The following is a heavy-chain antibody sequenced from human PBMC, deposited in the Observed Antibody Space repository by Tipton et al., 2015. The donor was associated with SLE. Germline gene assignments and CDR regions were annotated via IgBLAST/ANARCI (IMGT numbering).Heavy chain of an antibody. V-gene: IGHV3-48*03. D-gene: IGHD3-10*01. CDR2: IRGSGSTI. CDR3: ARTKGSFSFDY. Sequence: SLRLSCAASGFTFSTYEMHWVRQAPGKGLEWVSYIRGSGSTIYYADSVRGRFTISRDNSKNTLYLQMNSLRAEDTAVYYCARTKGSFSFDYWGQGTLVTVSS. J-gene: IGHJ4*02. CDR1: GFTFSTYE.